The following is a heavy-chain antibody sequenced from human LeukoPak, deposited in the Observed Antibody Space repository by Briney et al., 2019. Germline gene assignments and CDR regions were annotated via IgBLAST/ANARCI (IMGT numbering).Heavy chain of an antibody. CDR2: IWYDGSIK. CDR1: GFTLSSYG. V-gene: IGHV3-33*06. Sequence: SGGSLRLSCAASGFTLSSYGMLWVRQAPGKGLEWVAVIWYDGSIKYYQATLRGGFTNSRDNSKNTLYLQMNSLRAEDTAVYYCAKESAARYAFDICGQGTMVTVSS. J-gene: IGHJ3*02. D-gene: IGHD6-6*01. CDR3: AKESAARYAFDI.